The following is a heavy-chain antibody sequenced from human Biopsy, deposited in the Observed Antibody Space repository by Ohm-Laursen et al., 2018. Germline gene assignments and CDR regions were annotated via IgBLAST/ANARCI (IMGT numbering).Heavy chain of an antibody. CDR3: ARDYDTSGYYYVS. V-gene: IGHV4-39*01. D-gene: IGHD3-22*01. Sequence: GTLSLTCTVSGGSISNNNYYWGWSRQPPGKGLEWIGSIFYRGSTHYKPSLKSRVSISVDTSKNQFSLKLNSVTAADTAVHYCARDYDTSGYYYVSWGQGTLVTVSS. J-gene: IGHJ5*02. CDR1: GGSISNNNYY. CDR2: IFYRGST.